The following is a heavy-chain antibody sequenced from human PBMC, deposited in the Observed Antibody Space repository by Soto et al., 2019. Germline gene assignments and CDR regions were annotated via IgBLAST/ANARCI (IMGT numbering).Heavy chain of an antibody. CDR3: ARGGSGRLGELSTLMDV. CDR1: GYTFTSYY. CDR2: INPSGGST. Sequence: QVQLVQSGAEVKKPGASVKVSCKASGYTFTSYYMHWVRQAPGQGLEWMGIINPSGGSTSYAQKFQGRVTMTRDTSTSTVYMELSSLRSEDTAVYYCARGGSGRLGELSTLMDVWGQGTTVTVSS. D-gene: IGHD3-16*02. V-gene: IGHV1-46*01. J-gene: IGHJ6*02.